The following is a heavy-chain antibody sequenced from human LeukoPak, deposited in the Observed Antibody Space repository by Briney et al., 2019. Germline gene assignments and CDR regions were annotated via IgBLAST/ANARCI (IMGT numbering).Heavy chain of an antibody. CDR3: ARSHYYDSSGYSGSVGY. J-gene: IGHJ4*02. Sequence: ASVKVPCKASGYTFTSYGISWVRQAPGQGLEWMGWISAYNGNTNYAQKLQGRVTMTTDTSTSTAYMELRSLRSDDTAVYYCARSHYYDSSGYSGSVGYWGQGTLVTVSS. D-gene: IGHD3-22*01. CDR1: GYTFTSYG. V-gene: IGHV1-18*01. CDR2: ISAYNGNT.